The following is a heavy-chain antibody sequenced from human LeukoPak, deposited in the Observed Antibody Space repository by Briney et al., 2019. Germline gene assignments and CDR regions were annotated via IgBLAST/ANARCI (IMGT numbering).Heavy chain of an antibody. CDR1: GFTVSSNY. J-gene: IGHJ4*02. CDR2: IYSGGST. CDR3: ARPTNYGDYDGYYFDY. D-gene: IGHD4-17*01. Sequence: GGSLRLSCAASGFTVSSNYMSWVRQAPGKGLGWVSVIYSGGSTYYADSVKGRFTISRDNSKNTLYLQMNSLRAEDTAVYYCARPTNYGDYDGYYFDYWGQGTLVTVSS. V-gene: IGHV3-66*04.